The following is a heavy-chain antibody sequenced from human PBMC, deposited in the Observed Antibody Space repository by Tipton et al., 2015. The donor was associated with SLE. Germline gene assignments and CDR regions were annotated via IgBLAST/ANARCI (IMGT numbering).Heavy chain of an antibody. Sequence: TLSLTCTVSGGSISSYYWSWIRQPPGKGLEWIGYIYYSGSTDYNPSLKSRVIMSVDTSKSQLSLNLSSVTATDTAVYYCTRLTGNNWFDPWGQGTLVTFSS. V-gene: IGHV4-59*08. J-gene: IGHJ5*02. CDR3: TRLTGNNWFDP. D-gene: IGHD2-8*02. CDR1: GGSISSYY. CDR2: IYYSGST.